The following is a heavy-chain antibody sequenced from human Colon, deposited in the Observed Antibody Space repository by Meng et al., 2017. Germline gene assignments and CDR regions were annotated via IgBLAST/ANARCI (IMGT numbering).Heavy chain of an antibody. D-gene: IGHD6-19*01. CDR3: ATGPGYSSGLDS. Sequence: QPREVGPGLVRPSKALSLTCTVSGGSLSSGNDYWSWIRQAPGKGLEWIGYISYSGNSLYNPSLKSRVDISTDTSRRQCSLKFNSVTAADTAIYYCATGPGYSSGLDSWGRGALVTVSS. V-gene: IGHV4-61*01. J-gene: IGHJ4*02. CDR1: GGSLSSGNDY. CDR2: ISYSGNS.